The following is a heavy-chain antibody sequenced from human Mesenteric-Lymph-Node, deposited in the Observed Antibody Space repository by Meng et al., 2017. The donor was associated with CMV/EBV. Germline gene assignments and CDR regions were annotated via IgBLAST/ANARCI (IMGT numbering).Heavy chain of an antibody. V-gene: IGHV1-8*03. J-gene: IGHJ4*02. Sequence: ASVKVSCKASGYTFTSYDINWVRQATGQGLEWMGWMNPNSGNTGHAQKFQGRVTITRNTSISTAYMELSSLRSEDTAVYYCARWLRGSGSYFDYWGQGTLVTVSS. CDR2: MNPNSGNT. CDR1: GYTFTSYD. CDR3: ARWLRGSGSYFDY. D-gene: IGHD1-26*01.